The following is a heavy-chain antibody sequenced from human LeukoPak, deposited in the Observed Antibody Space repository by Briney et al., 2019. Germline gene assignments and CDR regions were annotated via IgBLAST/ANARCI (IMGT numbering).Heavy chain of an antibody. CDR3: ARAIRWSYFDY. D-gene: IGHD3-10*01. CDR2: INPNSGGT. J-gene: IGHJ4*02. Sequence: ASVKVSCKASGYTFTGYYMHWVRQAPGQGLEWMGWINPNSGGTNYAQKFQGRVTMTRDTSISTAYMELSSVTAADTAVYYCARAIRWSYFDYWGQGTLVTVSS. CDR1: GYTFTGYY. V-gene: IGHV1-2*02.